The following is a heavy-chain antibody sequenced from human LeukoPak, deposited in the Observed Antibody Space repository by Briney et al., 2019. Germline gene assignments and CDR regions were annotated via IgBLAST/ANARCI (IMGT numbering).Heavy chain of an antibody. Sequence: GGCLRLSCAPSGFTFSRSSMNWVRQAPGRGLEWVSSISSSSSYIYYADSMKGRFTISRDNDKNSLFLQMNSLRAEDTAVYYCARGSGPTLTTVDYWGQGTLVTVSS. CDR1: GFTFSRSS. CDR2: ISSSSSYI. D-gene: IGHD4-17*01. CDR3: ARGSGPTLTTVDY. J-gene: IGHJ4*02. V-gene: IGHV3-21*01.